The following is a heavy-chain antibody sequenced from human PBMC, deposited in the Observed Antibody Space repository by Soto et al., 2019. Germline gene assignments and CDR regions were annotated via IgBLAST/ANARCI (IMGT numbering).Heavy chain of an antibody. D-gene: IGHD2-15*01. CDR3: ARDRVAVAVGDA. CDR2: ISHSGST. CDR1: GGSVSSGDYY. Sequence: SETLSLTCNVSGGSVSSGDYYWSWIRQPPWKGLEWIGYISHSGSTYSNPPLKGRLAMSIDTSKNQFSLQLRSVTAADTAVYFCARDRVAVAVGDAXGPGTLVTVS. V-gene: IGHV4-30-4*01. J-gene: IGHJ5*02.